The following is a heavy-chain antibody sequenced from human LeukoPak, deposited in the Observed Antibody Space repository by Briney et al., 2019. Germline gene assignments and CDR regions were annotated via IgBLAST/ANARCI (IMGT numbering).Heavy chain of an antibody. CDR2: ISYDGSDK. J-gene: IGHJ6*04. CDR3: AELGITMIGGV. V-gene: IGHV3-30*04. D-gene: IGHD3-10*02. CDR1: GFTFSSYA. Sequence: GGSLRLSCAASGFTFSSYAMYWVRQAPGKGLEWVAVISYDGSDKFYADSVKGRFTISRDNSKNTLYLQMNSLRAEDTAVYYCAELGITMIGGVWGKGTTVTISS.